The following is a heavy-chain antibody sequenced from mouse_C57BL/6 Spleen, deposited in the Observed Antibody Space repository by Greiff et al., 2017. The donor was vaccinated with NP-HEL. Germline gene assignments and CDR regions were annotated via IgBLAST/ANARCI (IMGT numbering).Heavy chain of an antibody. Sequence: EVHLVESGGDLVKPGGSLKLSCAASGFTFSSYGMSWVRQTPDKRLEWVATISSGGSYTYYPDSVKGRFTISRDNAKNTLYLQMSSLKSEDTAMYYCARHERYYGSSYFDYWGQGTTLTVSS. CDR3: ARHERYYGSSYFDY. CDR2: ISSGGSYT. J-gene: IGHJ2*01. CDR1: GFTFSSYG. D-gene: IGHD1-1*01. V-gene: IGHV5-6*01.